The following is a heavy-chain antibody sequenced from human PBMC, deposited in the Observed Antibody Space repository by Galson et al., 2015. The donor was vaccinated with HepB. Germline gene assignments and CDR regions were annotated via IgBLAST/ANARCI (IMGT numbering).Heavy chain of an antibody. Sequence: SLRLSCAASGFTFSSYAMHWVRQAPGKGLEWVAVISYDGSNKYYADSVKGRFTISRDNSKNTLYLQMNSLRAEDTAVYYCASLTLGIRGYDDFDYWGQGTLVTVSS. CDR1: GFTFSSYA. V-gene: IGHV3-30-3*01. D-gene: IGHD5-12*01. CDR2: ISYDGSNK. CDR3: ASLTLGIRGYDDFDY. J-gene: IGHJ4*02.